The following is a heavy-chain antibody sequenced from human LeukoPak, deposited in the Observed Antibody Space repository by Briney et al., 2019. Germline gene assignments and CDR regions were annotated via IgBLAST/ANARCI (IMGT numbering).Heavy chain of an antibody. CDR2: IYSGEST. CDR3: AKDSMVAVAGFDP. D-gene: IGHD6-19*01. Sequence: GGSLRLSCAVSGFTVSSNYMSWVRQAPGKGLEWVSVIYSGESTFYADSVKGRFTISRDNSKTTVYLQMNSLRAEDTAVYYCAKDSMVAVAGFDPWGQGTLVTVSS. J-gene: IGHJ5*02. CDR1: GFTVSSNY. V-gene: IGHV3-66*01.